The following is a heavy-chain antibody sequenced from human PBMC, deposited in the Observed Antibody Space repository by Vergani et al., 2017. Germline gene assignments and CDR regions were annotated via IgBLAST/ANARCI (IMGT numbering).Heavy chain of an antibody. Sequence: EVQLLESGGGLVQPGGSLRLSCAASGFTFSSYAMSWVRQAPGKGLEWVSAISGSGGSTYYADSVKGRFTISRDNSKNTLYLQMNSLRAEDTAVYYCAKDLTTMYGSGSFSGGPFDYWGQGTLVTVSS. D-gene: IGHD3-10*01. CDR2: ISGSGGST. CDR3: AKDLTTMYGSGSFSGGPFDY. V-gene: IGHV3-23*01. J-gene: IGHJ4*02. CDR1: GFTFSSYA.